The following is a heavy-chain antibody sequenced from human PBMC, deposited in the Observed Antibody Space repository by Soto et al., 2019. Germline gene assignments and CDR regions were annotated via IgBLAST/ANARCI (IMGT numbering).Heavy chain of an antibody. Sequence: QVQLVQSGAEVKKPGSSVKVSCKASGGTFSSYAISWVRQAPGQGLEWMGGIIPIFGTANYAQKFQGRVTITADESTSKAYMELSSLRSEDTAVYYCARHLKLDYVYYFDYWGQGTLVTVSS. CDR3: ARHLKLDYVYYFDY. CDR1: GGTFSSYA. J-gene: IGHJ4*02. CDR2: IIPIFGTA. D-gene: IGHD4-17*01. V-gene: IGHV1-69*01.